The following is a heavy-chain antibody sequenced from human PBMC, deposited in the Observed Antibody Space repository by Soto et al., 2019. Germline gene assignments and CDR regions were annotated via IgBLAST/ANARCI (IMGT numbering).Heavy chain of an antibody. CDR2: ILPIFNTA. J-gene: IGHJ4*01. D-gene: IGHD5-18*01. V-gene: IGHV1-69*13. CDR1: GGTFSSNA. Sequence: SVKVSCKASGGTFSSNAISWVRQAPGQGPEWMGGILPIFNTANYAQNFQGRVTITADESTSTSYMELTSLKSEDTAIYYCATGGRGYSSSSPRFYFEYWGHGALVTVSS. CDR3: ATGGRGYSSSSPRFYFEY.